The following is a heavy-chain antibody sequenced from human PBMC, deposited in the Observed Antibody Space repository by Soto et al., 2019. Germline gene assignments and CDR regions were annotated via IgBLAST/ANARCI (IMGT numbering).Heavy chain of an antibody. CDR2: ISSNGGST. Sequence: GGSLRLSCAASGFTFSSYAMHWVRQAPGKGLEYVSAISSNGGSTYYANSVKGRFTISRDNSKNTLYLQMGSLRAEDMAVYYCARDIFGGYDDYWGQGTLVTVSS. CDR3: ARDIFGGYDDY. D-gene: IGHD3-10*02. V-gene: IGHV3-64*01. J-gene: IGHJ4*02. CDR1: GFTFSSYA.